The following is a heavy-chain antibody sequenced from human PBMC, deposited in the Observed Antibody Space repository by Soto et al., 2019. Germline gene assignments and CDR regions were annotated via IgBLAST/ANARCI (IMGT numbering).Heavy chain of an antibody. CDR1: GFTFSSYG. V-gene: IGHV3-33*01. D-gene: IGHD3-3*01. CDR2: IWYDGSKD. Sequence: VLMVQSGGGVVQPGRSLRLSCEASGFTFSSYGMHWVRQAPGKGLEWVALIWYDGSKDYYADSVKGRFTISRDNSENTLYLEMNSLRVEDTAVYYCARIDVECYDYWGPGTQVTVSS. CDR3: ARIDVECYDY. J-gene: IGHJ4*01.